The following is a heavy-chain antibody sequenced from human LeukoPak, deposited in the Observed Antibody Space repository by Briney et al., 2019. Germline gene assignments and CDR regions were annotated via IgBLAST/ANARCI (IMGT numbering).Heavy chain of an antibody. V-gene: IGHV4-39*01. CDR1: GCSISSSSHY. CDR2: MFYSGST. D-gene: IGHD2-2*02. Sequence: SETLSLTCTVPGCSISSSSHYWGWIRQTPGKGLEWIVTMFYSGSTYYNPSLKSRVTISVDTSKNQFSLKLSSVTAADTAVYYCARRVGYCSGTGCYILDYWGQGTLVTVSS. CDR3: ARRVGYCSGTGCYILDY. J-gene: IGHJ4*02.